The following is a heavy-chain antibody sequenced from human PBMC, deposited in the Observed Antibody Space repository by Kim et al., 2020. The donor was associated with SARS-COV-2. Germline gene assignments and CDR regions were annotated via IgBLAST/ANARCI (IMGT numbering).Heavy chain of an antibody. CDR3: AGDNTGEVGHFDS. D-gene: IGHD2-8*02. Sequence: YGDSVRGRFTISGENAKNELNLQMNSLGAEDTALYYCAGDNTGEVGHFDSWGQRTLVTVSS. V-gene: IGHV3-11*05. J-gene: IGHJ4*02.